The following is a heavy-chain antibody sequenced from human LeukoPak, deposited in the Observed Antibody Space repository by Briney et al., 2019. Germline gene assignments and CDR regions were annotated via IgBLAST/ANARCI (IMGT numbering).Heavy chain of an antibody. CDR1: GFTFSSYW. J-gene: IGHJ6*03. CDR2: IKQDGSEK. V-gene: IGHV3-7*01. D-gene: IGHD2-15*01. CDR3: ARDMVVAATYYYMDV. Sequence: GGSLRLSCAASGFTFSSYWMSWVRQAPGKGLEWVANIKQDGSEKYYVDSVKGRFTISRDNAKNSLYLQMNSLRAEDTAVYYCARDMVVAATYYYMDVWGKGTTVTVSS.